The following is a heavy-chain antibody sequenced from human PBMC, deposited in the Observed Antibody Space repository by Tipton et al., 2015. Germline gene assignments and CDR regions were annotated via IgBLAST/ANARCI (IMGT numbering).Heavy chain of an antibody. D-gene: IGHD3-22*01. J-gene: IGHJ3*02. CDR2: IYYTGTT. V-gene: IGHV4-59*01. CDR3: ARVQTDYDTSGYYHRRWAFDI. Sequence: TLSLTCTVSGGSISRYYWSWIRQPPGKGLEWIGYIYYTGTTNYNPSLKSRVTMSVDTSKNHFSLRLNSVTAADTAVYYCARVQTDYDTSGYYHRRWAFDIWGQGTMVTVSS. CDR1: GGSISRYY.